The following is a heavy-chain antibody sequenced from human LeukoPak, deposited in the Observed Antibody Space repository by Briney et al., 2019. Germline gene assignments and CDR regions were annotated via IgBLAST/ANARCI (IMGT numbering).Heavy chain of an antibody. J-gene: IGHJ4*02. CDR3: TTAPSGYAYMNGWHLDY. V-gene: IGHV3-15*01. CDR1: GFTFNYAW. CDR2: IKSKTDGETT. Sequence: AGSLRLSCAAFGFTFNYAWMSWVRQAPGKGLEWVGRIKSKTDGETTDYAAPVKGRFTISRDDSKNTLYLQMNSLKTEDTALYYCTTAPSGYAYMNGWHLDYWGQGALVTVSS. D-gene: IGHD5-18*01.